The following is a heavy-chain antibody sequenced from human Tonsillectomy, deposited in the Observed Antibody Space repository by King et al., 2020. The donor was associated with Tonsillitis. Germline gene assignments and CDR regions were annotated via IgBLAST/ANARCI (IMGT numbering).Heavy chain of an antibody. CDR3: AKGSGRETGDRVDY. Sequence: VQLVESGGGVVQPGRSLRLSCAASGFTFSNYGMHWVRQAPGKGLEWVAVISFDESNKYYADSVKGRFTISRDNSKNTLYLQMNSLRPEDSAVFYCAKGSGRETGDRVDYWGQGTLFTVSS. J-gene: IGHJ4*02. CDR1: GFTFSNYG. CDR2: ISFDESNK. D-gene: IGHD1-1*01. V-gene: IGHV3-30*18.